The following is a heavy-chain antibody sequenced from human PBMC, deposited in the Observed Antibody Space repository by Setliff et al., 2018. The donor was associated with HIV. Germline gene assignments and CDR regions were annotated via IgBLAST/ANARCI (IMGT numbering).Heavy chain of an antibody. Sequence: KSSETLSLTCTVSGDSISSSSYYWGWIRQPPGKGLEWIGSIYYSGSTYYNPSLKSRVTMSIDTSMNQFSLKLSSVTAADTAVYYCARHTNHHDYWGQGTLVTVSS. CDR1: GDSISSSSYY. CDR3: ARHTNHHDY. CDR2: IYYSGST. J-gene: IGHJ4*02. D-gene: IGHD3-3*01. V-gene: IGHV4-39*01.